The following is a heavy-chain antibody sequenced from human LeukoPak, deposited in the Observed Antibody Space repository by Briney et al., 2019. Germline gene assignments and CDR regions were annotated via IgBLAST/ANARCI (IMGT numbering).Heavy chain of an antibody. Sequence: PSETLSLTCAVSGCSISSGYYWGWIRQPPGKGLEWIGNIYHSGSTYYNPSLKSRVTISVDTSKNQFSLKLSSVTAADTAVYYCARGPTYYYDSSGYRDFDYWGQGTLVTVSS. J-gene: IGHJ4*02. CDR3: ARGPTYYYDSSGYRDFDY. CDR1: GCSISSGYY. V-gene: IGHV4-38-2*01. D-gene: IGHD3-22*01. CDR2: IYHSGST.